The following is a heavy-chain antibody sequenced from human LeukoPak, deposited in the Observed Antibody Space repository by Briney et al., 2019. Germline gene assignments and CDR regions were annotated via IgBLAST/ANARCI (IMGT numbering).Heavy chain of an antibody. J-gene: IGHJ4*02. Sequence: GGSLRLSCAASVFTFSSYSMNWVRQAPGKGLEWVSSISSSSSYIYYADSVKGRFTISRDNPKNSLYLQMNSLRAEDTAVYYCARDYYDSSGVFDYWGQGTLVTVSS. CDR1: VFTFSSYS. CDR2: ISSSSSYI. CDR3: ARDYYDSSGVFDY. D-gene: IGHD3-22*01. V-gene: IGHV3-21*01.